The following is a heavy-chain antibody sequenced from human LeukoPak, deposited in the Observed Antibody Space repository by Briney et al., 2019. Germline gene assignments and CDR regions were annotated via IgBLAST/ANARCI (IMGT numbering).Heavy chain of an antibody. V-gene: IGHV3-11*01. J-gene: IGHJ4*02. CDR2: ISSSGSTI. D-gene: IGHD3-22*01. Sequence: GGPLRLSCAASGFTFSDYYMSWIRQAPGEGLGWVSYISSSGSTIYYADSVKGRFTISRDNAKNSLYLQMNSLRAEDTAVYYCARDRSFGYSYDSSGYSPLDYWGQGTLVTVSS. CDR3: ARDRSFGYSYDSSGYSPLDY. CDR1: GFTFSDYY.